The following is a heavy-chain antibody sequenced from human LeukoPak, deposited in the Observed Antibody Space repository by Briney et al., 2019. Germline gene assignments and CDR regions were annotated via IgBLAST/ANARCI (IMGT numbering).Heavy chain of an antibody. J-gene: IGHJ4*02. CDR2: INHSGST. CDR1: GGSFSGYY. D-gene: IGHD6-13*01. Sequence: PSETLSLTCAVYGGSFSGYYWSWIRQPPGKGLEWIGEINHSGSTNYNPSLKSRVTISVDTSKNQFSLKLSSVTAADTAVYYCARWAAAYDYWGQGTLVTVSS. V-gene: IGHV4-34*01. CDR3: ARWAAAYDY.